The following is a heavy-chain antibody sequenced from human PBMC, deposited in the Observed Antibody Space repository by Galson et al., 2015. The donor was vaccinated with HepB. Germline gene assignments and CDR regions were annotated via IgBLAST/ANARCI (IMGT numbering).Heavy chain of an antibody. CDR1: GYTFTMFD. CDR2: ISTYNGNT. J-gene: IGHJ1*01. D-gene: IGHD2-8*01. V-gene: IGHV1-18*01. Sequence: SVKVSCKASGYTFTMFDISWVRQAPGQGLEWMGWISTYNGNTNYAQKYQGRVTMTTDTSTSSAYMELRSLRSDDTAVYYCARGIGLYHEPQDWGQGTLVTVSP. CDR3: ARGIGLYHEPQD.